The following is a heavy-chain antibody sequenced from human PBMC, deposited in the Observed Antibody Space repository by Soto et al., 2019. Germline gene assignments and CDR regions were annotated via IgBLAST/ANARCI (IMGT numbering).Heavy chain of an antibody. J-gene: IGHJ6*02. CDR2: IYHSGST. Sequence: SETLSLTCAVSGGSISSSNWWSWVRQPPGKGLEWIGEIYHSGSTNYNPSLKSRVTISVDKSKNQFSLKLSSVTAADTAVYYCARDLNVVVVAADYGMDVWGQGTTVTAP. D-gene: IGHD2-15*01. V-gene: IGHV4-4*02. CDR3: ARDLNVVVVAADYGMDV. CDR1: GGSISSSNW.